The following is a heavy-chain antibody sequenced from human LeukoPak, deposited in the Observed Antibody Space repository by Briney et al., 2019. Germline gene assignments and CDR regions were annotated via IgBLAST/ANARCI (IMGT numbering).Heavy chain of an antibody. CDR2: INTGGSVT. D-gene: IGHD5-18*01. CDR1: GFTFTSYW. CDR3: ARWRGFSYGWHAFDI. V-gene: IGHV3-74*01. Sequence: GGSLRLSCAASGFTFTSYWMHWVRQAPVQGPLWVSRINTGGSVTNYADSVKGRFSISRDNAKNTVYLQMNSLRAEDTAVYYCARWRGFSYGWHAFDIWGQGTLVTVSS. J-gene: IGHJ3*02.